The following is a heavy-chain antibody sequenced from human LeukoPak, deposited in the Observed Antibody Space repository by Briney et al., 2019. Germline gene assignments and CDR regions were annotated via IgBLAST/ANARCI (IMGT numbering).Heavy chain of an antibody. D-gene: IGHD2-2*01. J-gene: IGHJ5*02. Sequence: ASVKVSCKASGYTFTSYYMHWVRQAPGQGLEWMGIINPSGGSTSYAQKFQGRVTMTRDMSTSTVYMELSSLRSEDTAVYYCARDRIVVVPAASGNNWFDPWGQGTLVTVSS. CDR2: INPSGGST. CDR3: ARDRIVVVPAASGNNWFDP. V-gene: IGHV1-46*01. CDR1: GYTFTSYY.